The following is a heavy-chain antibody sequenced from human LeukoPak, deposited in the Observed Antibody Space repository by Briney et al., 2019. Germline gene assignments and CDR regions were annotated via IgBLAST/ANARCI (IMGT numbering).Heavy chain of an antibody. Sequence: PSETLSLTCAVYGGSFSGHYWSWIRQPPGKGLEWIGEINHSGSTNYNPSLKSRVTISVDTSKNQFSLKLSSVTAADTAVYYCARFNYDSSGYYPLLFDPWGQGTLVTVSS. CDR3: ARFNYDSSGYYPLLFDP. J-gene: IGHJ5*02. CDR2: INHSGST. D-gene: IGHD3-22*01. V-gene: IGHV4-34*01. CDR1: GGSFSGHY.